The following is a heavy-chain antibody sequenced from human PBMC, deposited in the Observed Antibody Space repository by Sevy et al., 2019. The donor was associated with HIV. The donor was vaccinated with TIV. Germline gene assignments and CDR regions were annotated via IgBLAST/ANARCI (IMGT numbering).Heavy chain of an antibody. CDR2: ISSSGSNI. D-gene: IGHD3-3*01. CDR3: ARTILGYYFDY. Sequence: GGSLRLSCSASRFTFSRYEMNWVRQAPGKGLEWFAFISSSGSNIYYADSVKGRFAISRDNARNSLFLQMNSLRVEDTAVYYCARTILGYYFDYWGQGALVTVSS. CDR1: RFTFSRYE. J-gene: IGHJ4*02. V-gene: IGHV3-48*03.